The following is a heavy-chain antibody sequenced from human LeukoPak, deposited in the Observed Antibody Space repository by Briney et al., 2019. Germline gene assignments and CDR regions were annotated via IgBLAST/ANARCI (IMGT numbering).Heavy chain of an antibody. V-gene: IGHV4-34*01. Sequence: SETLSLTCAVYGGSFSGYYWSWIRQPPGKGLEWIGEINHSGSTNYNTSLKSRVTISVDTSKNQFSLKLSSVTAADTAVYYCAMLVPAAITPFEGIAAAGNVVDYWGQGTLVTVSS. CDR2: INHSGST. J-gene: IGHJ4*02. CDR1: GGSFSGYY. CDR3: AMLVPAAITPFEGIAAAGNVVDY. D-gene: IGHD6-13*01.